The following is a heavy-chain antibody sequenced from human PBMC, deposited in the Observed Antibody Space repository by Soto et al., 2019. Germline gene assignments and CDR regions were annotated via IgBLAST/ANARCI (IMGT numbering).Heavy chain of an antibody. CDR3: AKDRVTSPWSAYYIDY. J-gene: IGHJ4*02. CDR1: GFTFSSYA. CDR2: ISGSGGST. V-gene: IGHV3-23*01. Sequence: EVQLLESGGGLVQPGGSLRLSCAASGFTFSSYAMSWVRQASGKGLEWVSAISGSGGSTYYADSVKGRFTISRDNSKNTLYLQMNSLRAEDTAVYYCAKDRVTSPWSAYYIDYWGQGTLVTVSS. D-gene: IGHD2-21*02.